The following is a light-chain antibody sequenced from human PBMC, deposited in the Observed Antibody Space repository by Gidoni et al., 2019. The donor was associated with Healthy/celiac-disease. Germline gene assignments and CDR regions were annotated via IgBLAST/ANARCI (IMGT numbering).Light chain of an antibody. J-gene: IGLJ3*02. V-gene: IGLV2-23*02. Sequence: QSALTQPASVSGSPGQSITIPCTGTSSDVGSYNLVSWYQQHPGKAPKLMIYEVSKRPSGVSNRFSGSKSGNTASLTISGRQAEDEADYYCCSYAGSSTHGVFGGGTKLTVL. CDR3: CSYAGSSTHGV. CDR1: SSDVGSYNL. CDR2: EVS.